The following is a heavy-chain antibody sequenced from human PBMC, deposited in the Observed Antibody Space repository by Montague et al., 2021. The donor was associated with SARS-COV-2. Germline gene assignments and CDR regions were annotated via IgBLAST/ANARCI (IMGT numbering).Heavy chain of an antibody. CDR1: GGSIGSYY. J-gene: IGHJ4*02. V-gene: IGHV4-59*01. CDR2: IYYSGST. Sequence: SETLSLTCTLSGGSIGSYYWSWIRQPPGKGLEWIGYIYYSGSTNYNPSLKSRVTISVDTSKNQFSLKLSSVTAADTAVYYCARVFPRWLQFDPYFDYWGQGTLVTVSS. D-gene: IGHD5-24*01. CDR3: ARVFPRWLQFDPYFDY.